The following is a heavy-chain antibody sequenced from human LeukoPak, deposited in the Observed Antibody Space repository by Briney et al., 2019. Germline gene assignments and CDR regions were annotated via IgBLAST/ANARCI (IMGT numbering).Heavy chain of an antibody. D-gene: IGHD6-19*01. Sequence: GGSLRLSYAASGFTFSSYNMNWVRQAPGKGLEWVSSISSSSNYIYYADSLKVRFTISRDNAADSLFLQMNSLRAEDTALYYCARAVAGPAGEYYFDYWGQGTLVTVSS. CDR2: ISSSSNYI. CDR1: GFTFSSYN. J-gene: IGHJ4*02. V-gene: IGHV3-21*01. CDR3: ARAVAGPAGEYYFDY.